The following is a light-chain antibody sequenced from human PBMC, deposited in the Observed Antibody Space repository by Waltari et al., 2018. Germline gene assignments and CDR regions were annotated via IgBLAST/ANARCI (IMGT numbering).Light chain of an antibody. V-gene: IGLV4-69*01. J-gene: IGLJ2*01. CDR1: SGHSSYA. Sequence: QLVVTQSPSASASLGASINLTCTLSSGHSSYAVAWHQQHSQKGPRFLMKLNFDGTHDKGDGVPVRFSGSNSGAERYLTIASLQSEDEADYYCQTWGTAAHVVFGGGTKLTVL. CDR3: QTWGTAAHVV. CDR2: LNFDGTH.